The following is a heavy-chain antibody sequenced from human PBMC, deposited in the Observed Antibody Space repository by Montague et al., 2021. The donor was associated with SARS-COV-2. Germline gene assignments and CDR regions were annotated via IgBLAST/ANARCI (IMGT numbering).Heavy chain of an antibody. Sequence: SETLSLTCDVDSGPLSTYYWSWVRQPPGKGLEWIGYIHHYGHTSYNPSLKSRVTLSLGTSSNPFSLKLTSVTAADTAVYYCARGLDDNKGGDYWGQGILVTVSS. CDR2: IHHYGHT. CDR1: SGPLSTYY. V-gene: IGHV4-59*12. J-gene: IGHJ4*02. D-gene: IGHD1-1*01. CDR3: ARGLDDNKGGDY.